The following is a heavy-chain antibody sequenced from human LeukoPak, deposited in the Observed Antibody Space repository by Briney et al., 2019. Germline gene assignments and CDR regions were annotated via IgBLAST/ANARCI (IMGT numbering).Heavy chain of an antibody. Sequence: PSETLSLTCTVSGDSISTSNSYWGWIRQPPGKGLEWIGSLHYSESTDYNPSLKSRVTISVDKSKNQFSLKLSSVTAADTAVYYCARLNCSGGSCYHSGWWYFDLWGRGTLVTVSS. CDR3: ARLNCSGGSCYHSGWWYFDL. V-gene: IGHV4-39*07. D-gene: IGHD2-15*01. CDR2: LHYSEST. J-gene: IGHJ2*01. CDR1: GDSISTSNSY.